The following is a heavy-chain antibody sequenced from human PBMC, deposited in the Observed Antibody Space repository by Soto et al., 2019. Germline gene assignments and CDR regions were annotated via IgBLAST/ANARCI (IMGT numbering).Heavy chain of an antibody. V-gene: IGHV4-4*02. CDR1: GGSISSNNW. Sequence: QVQLQESGPGLVTPSGTLSLTCAVSGGSISSNNWWRWVRQPPGKGLEWIGEIYHDGNTHYNPSLKSRVTISVDKSKNHFALILSSLTAADTAVYYCAKLDGGGYWGQGTLVTVSS. J-gene: IGHJ4*02. D-gene: IGHD1-1*01. CDR2: IYHDGNT. CDR3: AKLDGGGY.